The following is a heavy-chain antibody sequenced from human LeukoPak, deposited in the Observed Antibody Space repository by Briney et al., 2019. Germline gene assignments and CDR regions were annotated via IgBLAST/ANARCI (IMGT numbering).Heavy chain of an antibody. D-gene: IGHD3-16*02. V-gene: IGHV1-8*02. J-gene: IGHJ4*02. Sequence: ASVKVSCKASGYTFTSYAMNWVRQAPGQGLEWMGWMNPNSGNTGYAQKFQGRVTMTRNTSISTAYMGLSSLRSEDTAVYYCARSYYDYVWGSYRPFDYWGQGTLVTASS. CDR3: ARSYYDYVWGSYRPFDY. CDR2: MNPNSGNT. CDR1: GYTFTSYA.